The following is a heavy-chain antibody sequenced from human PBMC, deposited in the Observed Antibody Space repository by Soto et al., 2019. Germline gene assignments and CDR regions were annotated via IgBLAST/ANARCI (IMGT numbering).Heavy chain of an antibody. D-gene: IGHD3-9*01. Sequence: QVQLQESGPRLIQPSETLSLTCTVSNASISTISSYYWTWVRQRPGKGLEWIGYVYYSGSTNFNPSLKSRVGMSIDTSKNQFSLELKSVTAADTATYYCVRDYLLTGFDTWGQGTLVTVSA. CDR1: NASISTISSYY. CDR3: VRDYLLTGFDT. V-gene: IGHV4-61*01. CDR2: VYYSGST. J-gene: IGHJ5*02.